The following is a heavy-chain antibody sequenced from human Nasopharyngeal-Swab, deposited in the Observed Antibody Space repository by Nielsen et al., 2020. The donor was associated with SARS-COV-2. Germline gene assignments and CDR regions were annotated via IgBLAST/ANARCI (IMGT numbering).Heavy chain of an antibody. Sequence: WIRQPPGTVLERIGSIYYSGSTYYNPSLKSRVTISVDTSKNQFSLKLSSVTAADTAVYYCARDIVVVVAATHSGWFDPWGQGTLVTVSS. J-gene: IGHJ5*02. D-gene: IGHD2-15*01. CDR2: IYYSGST. CDR3: ARDIVVVVAATHSGWFDP. V-gene: IGHV4-39*07.